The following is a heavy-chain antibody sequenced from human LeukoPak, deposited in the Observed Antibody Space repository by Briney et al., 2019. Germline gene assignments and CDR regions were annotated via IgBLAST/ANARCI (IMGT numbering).Heavy chain of an antibody. D-gene: IGHD3-3*01. CDR1: GFTFSSYG. CDR3: ARSGTPYYDFWSGYYSHYYYYMDV. V-gene: IGHV3-33*01. J-gene: IGHJ6*03. CDR2: IWYDGSNK. Sequence: GGSLRLSCAASGFTFSSYGMHWVRQAPGKGLEWVAVIWYDGSNKYYAYSVKVRFTISRDNSKNTLYLQMNSLRAEDTAVYYCARSGTPYYDFWSGYYSHYYYYMDVWGKGTTVTVSS.